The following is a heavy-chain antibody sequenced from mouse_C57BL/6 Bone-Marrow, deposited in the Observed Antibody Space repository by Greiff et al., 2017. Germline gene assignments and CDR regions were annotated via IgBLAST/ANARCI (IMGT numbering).Heavy chain of an antibody. CDR2: IYPGDGDT. V-gene: IGHV1-80*01. Sequence: VQLQQSGAELVKPGASVKISCKASGYAFSSYWMNWVKQRPGKGLEWIGQIYPGDGDTNYNGKFKGKATLTADKSSSTAYMQLSSLTSEDSAVYFCARSPYYYGSSSFDYWGQGTTLTVSS. D-gene: IGHD1-1*01. CDR3: ARSPYYYGSSSFDY. CDR1: GYAFSSYW. J-gene: IGHJ2*01.